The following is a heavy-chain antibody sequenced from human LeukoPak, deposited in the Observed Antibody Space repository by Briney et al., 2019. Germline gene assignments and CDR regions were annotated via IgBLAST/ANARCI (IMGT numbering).Heavy chain of an antibody. Sequence: PGGSLRLSCAASGFTFSDNYMSWVRQAPGKGLEWVSAFYSGGSTRYADSVKGRFTISRDNSKNTLYLQLNSLRAEDTAVYFCASSSWSSEYFHYWGQGTLVTVSS. CDR2: FYSGGST. D-gene: IGHD6-13*01. CDR3: ASSSWSSEYFHY. V-gene: IGHV3-66*01. CDR1: GFTFSDNY. J-gene: IGHJ1*01.